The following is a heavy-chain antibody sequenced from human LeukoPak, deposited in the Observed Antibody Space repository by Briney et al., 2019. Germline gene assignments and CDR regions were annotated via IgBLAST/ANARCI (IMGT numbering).Heavy chain of an antibody. V-gene: IGHV1-2*02. CDR3: TRTYYYDTSDYSPPKRYYYYYGMDV. D-gene: IGHD3-22*01. J-gene: IGHJ6*02. CDR1: GYTFTGYY. Sequence: ASVKVSCKASGYTFTGYYMHWVRQAPGQGLEWMGWINPNSGGTNYAQKFQGRVTMTRGTSISTAYMELSRLTSDDTAVYYCTRTYYYDTSDYSPPKRYYYYYGMDVWGQGTTVTVSS. CDR2: INPNSGGT.